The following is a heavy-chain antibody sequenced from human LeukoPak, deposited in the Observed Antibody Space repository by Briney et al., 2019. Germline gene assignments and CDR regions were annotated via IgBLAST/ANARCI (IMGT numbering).Heavy chain of an antibody. CDR2: ISSSGSTI. V-gene: IGHV3-48*03. CDR3: ARNIYGSGSYPVWFDP. Sequence: PGGSLRLSCAASGFTFSSYEMNWVRQAPGKGLEWVSYISSSGSTIYYADSVKGRFTISRDNAKNSLYLQMNSLRAEDTAVYYCARNIYGSGSYPVWFDPWGQGTLVTVSS. D-gene: IGHD3-10*01. CDR1: GFTFSSYE. J-gene: IGHJ5*02.